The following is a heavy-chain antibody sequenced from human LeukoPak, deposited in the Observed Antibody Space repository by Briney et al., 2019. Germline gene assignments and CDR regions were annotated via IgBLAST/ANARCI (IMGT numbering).Heavy chain of an antibody. J-gene: IGHJ6*03. CDR3: ARETPSSSWYVNYYMDV. Sequence: ASVKVSCKASGYTFTGYYMHWVRQAPGQGLEWMGWINPNSGGTNYAQKFQGGVTMTRDTSISTAYMELSRLRSDDTAVYYCARETPSSSWYVNYYMDVWGKGTTVTVSS. CDR1: GYTFTGYY. V-gene: IGHV1-2*02. D-gene: IGHD6-13*01. CDR2: INPNSGGT.